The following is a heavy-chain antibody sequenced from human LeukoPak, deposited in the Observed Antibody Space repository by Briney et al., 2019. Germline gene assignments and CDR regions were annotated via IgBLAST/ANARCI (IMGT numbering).Heavy chain of an antibody. D-gene: IGHD4-17*01. V-gene: IGHV4-59*01. CDR3: ARESGRYYFDY. CDR1: GGSISSYY. CDR2: IYYSGST. Sequence: SETLSLTCTVSGGSISSYYWSWIRQPPGKGLEWIGYIYYSGSTNYNPSLKSRVTISVDTSKNQFSLKPSSVTAADTAVYYCARESGRYYFDYWGQGTLVTVSS. J-gene: IGHJ4*02.